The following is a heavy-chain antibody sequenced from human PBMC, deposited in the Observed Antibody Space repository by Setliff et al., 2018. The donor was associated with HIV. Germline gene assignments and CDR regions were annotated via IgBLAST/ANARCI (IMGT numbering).Heavy chain of an antibody. J-gene: IGHJ4*02. CDR2: IYNSAST. CDR1: GGSISSGSYY. Sequence: KTSETLSLTCTVSGGSISSGSYYWSWIRQPAGKGLEWIGYIYNSASTSYNPSLKSRVTISVDTSKNQFSLKLSSATAADTAVYYCARSRLHYYDSSGYYPSYFDYWGQGTLVTVSS. V-gene: IGHV4-61*10. D-gene: IGHD3-22*01. CDR3: ARSRLHYYDSSGYYPSYFDY.